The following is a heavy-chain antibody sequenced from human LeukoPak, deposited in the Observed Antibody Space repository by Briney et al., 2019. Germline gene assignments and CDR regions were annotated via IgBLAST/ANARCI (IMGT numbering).Heavy chain of an antibody. CDR3: ARGRRIRGWYVDY. D-gene: IGHD6-19*01. CDR2: INHSGST. CDR1: GRSFSGYC. Sequence: SETLSLTRAVYGRSFSGYCWSWIRQPPGKGLEWLGEINHSGSTNYNPSLKSRVTISVHTSKNQFSLKLSSVSAADTAVYYCARGRRIRGWYVDYWGQGTLVTVSS. J-gene: IGHJ4*02. V-gene: IGHV4-34*01.